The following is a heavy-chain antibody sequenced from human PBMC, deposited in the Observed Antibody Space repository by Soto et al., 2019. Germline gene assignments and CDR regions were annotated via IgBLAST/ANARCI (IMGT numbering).Heavy chain of an antibody. CDR3: ARDLNYAFDY. CDR1: GFTFSSYS. J-gene: IGHJ4*02. V-gene: IGHV3-48*02. D-gene: IGHD1-7*01. CDR2: ITSSSGTT. Sequence: PGGSMRLSCAASGFTFSSYSMNWVRQAPGKGLEWVSYITSSSGTTYADSVKGRFTISRDNAENSLSLQMNSLRDEDTAVYYCARDLNYAFDYWGQGILVTVSS.